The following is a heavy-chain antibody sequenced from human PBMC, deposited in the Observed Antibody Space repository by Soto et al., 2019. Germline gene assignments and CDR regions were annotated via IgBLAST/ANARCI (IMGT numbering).Heavy chain of an antibody. CDR2: ISSDGSNK. CDR3: AKDMGFVAVVPPVDAGYGLDV. D-gene: IGHD2-2*01. CDR1: GFIFSSAG. Sequence: QVQLVESGGGGVQPGRSLRLSCAASGFIFSSAGMHWVRQAPGKGLEWVAVISSDGSNKFYADSMKGRFTISRDNSKNPLYLQMNSLRVGDTAVYFCAKDMGFVAVVPPVDAGYGLDVWGQGTTVTVSS. V-gene: IGHV3-30*18. J-gene: IGHJ6*02.